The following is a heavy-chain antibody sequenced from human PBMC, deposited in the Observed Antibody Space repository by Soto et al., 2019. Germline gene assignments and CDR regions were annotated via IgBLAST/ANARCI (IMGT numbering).Heavy chain of an antibody. CDR2: IYYSGST. CDR3: AREGSQSGAYYYYYGMDV. J-gene: IGHJ6*02. Sequence: PSETLSLTCTVSGGSISSYYWSWIRQPPGKGLEWIGYIYYSGSTNYNPSLKSRVTISVDTSKNQFSLKLSPVTAADTAVYYCAREGSQSGAYYYYYGMDVWGQGTTVTVSS. V-gene: IGHV4-59*01. CDR1: GGSISSYY. D-gene: IGHD1-26*01.